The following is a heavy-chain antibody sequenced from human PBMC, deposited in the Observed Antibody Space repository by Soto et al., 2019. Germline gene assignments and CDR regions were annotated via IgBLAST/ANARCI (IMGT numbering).Heavy chain of an antibody. Sequence: HPGGSLRLSCAASGFSFSTSSMAWVRQPPGKGLEWVSAISPSASDTLYADSVKGRFTISRDNSQNTLFLQMTSLRADDTAVYYCAKGGYTFAYEWGQGALVAVSS. V-gene: IGHV3-23*01. CDR2: ISPSASDT. D-gene: IGHD5-18*01. J-gene: IGHJ4*02. CDR1: GFSFSTSS. CDR3: AKGGYTFAYE.